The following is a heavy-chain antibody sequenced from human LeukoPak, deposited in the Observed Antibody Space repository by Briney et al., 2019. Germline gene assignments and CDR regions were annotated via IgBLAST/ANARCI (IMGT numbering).Heavy chain of an antibody. CDR2: ITGSGLNT. D-gene: IGHD6-6*01. CDR3: AKGLRILV. J-gene: IGHJ4*02. CDR1: GFTFNTYG. Sequence: GGSLRVSCAASGFTFNTYGMTWVRQAPGKGLEWVSSITGSGLNTYYADSVKGRFTISRDNSRNTLYLQMNTLRVEDTAVYYCAKGLRILVWGQGTLVTVSS. V-gene: IGHV3-23*01.